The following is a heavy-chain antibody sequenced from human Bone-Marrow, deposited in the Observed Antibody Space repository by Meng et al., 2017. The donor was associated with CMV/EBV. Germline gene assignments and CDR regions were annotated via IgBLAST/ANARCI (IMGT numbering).Heavy chain of an antibody. CDR3: ARLMYPTTGGYYYGMDV. CDR1: GFTFSDYY. D-gene: IGHD1-1*01. Sequence: GESLKISCVASGFTFSDYYMSWIRQAPGKGLEWVSYISSSGSTIYYADSVKGRFTISRDNAKNSLYLQMNSLRAEDTAVYYCARLMYPTTGGYYYGMDVWGQGTTVTVSS. V-gene: IGHV3-11*04. CDR2: ISSSGSTI. J-gene: IGHJ6*02.